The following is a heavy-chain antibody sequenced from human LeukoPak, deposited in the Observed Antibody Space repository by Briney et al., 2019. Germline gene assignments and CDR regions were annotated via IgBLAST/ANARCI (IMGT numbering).Heavy chain of an antibody. Sequence: SETLSLTCSVSGYSISSGYYWGWIRQPPGKGLEWIGTIYYSGTTYYNPSLKSRVTMSVDTSKNQFSLKLSSVTAADTAVYFCARVASGWYYFDYWGQGSLVTVSS. D-gene: IGHD6-19*01. CDR2: IYYSGTT. CDR3: ARVASGWYYFDY. J-gene: IGHJ4*02. CDR1: GYSISSGYY. V-gene: IGHV4-38-2*02.